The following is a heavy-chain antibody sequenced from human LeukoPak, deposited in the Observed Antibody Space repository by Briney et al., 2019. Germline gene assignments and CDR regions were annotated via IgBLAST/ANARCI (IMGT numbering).Heavy chain of an antibody. Sequence: SGGSLRLSCAASGLSFRSYGMHWVRQAPGKGLERVAIIYYDGSNKYYTDSVKGRFTISRDNSKNTLFLQMNSLRAEDTAVYYCATDRQLRYFDHWGQGTLVTASS. J-gene: IGHJ4*02. D-gene: IGHD4-17*01. CDR3: ATDRQLRYFDH. CDR2: IYYDGSNK. V-gene: IGHV3-33*01. CDR1: GLSFRSYG.